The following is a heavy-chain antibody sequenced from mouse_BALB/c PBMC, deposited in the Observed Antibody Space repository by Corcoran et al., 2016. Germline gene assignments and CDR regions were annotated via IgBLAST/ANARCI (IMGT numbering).Heavy chain of an antibody. Sequence: QIQLVQSGPELKKPGETVKISCKASGYTFTNYGMNWVKQAPGKGLKWMGWINTYTGEPTYADDFKGRFAFSLETSASTAYLQINNLKNEDMAKYFCARGYYFDYWGQGTTLTVSS. J-gene: IGHJ2*01. CDR1: GYTFTNYG. CDR3: ARGYYFDY. CDR2: INTYTGEP. V-gene: IGHV9-1*02.